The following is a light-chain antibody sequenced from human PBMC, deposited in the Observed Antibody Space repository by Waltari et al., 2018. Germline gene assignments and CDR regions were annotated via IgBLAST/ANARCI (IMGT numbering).Light chain of an antibody. Sequence: EIVLTQSPGTLSLSPGERATLSCRAGHSLRGTYLAWYQPKPGQAPRLLIYGASNRATGIPDRFSGSGSGTDFTLTIKRLEPEDFGVYYCQYYGASRGPITFGQGTRLEIK. J-gene: IGKJ5*01. CDR1: HSLRGTY. V-gene: IGKV3-20*01. CDR3: QYYGASRGPIT. CDR2: GAS.